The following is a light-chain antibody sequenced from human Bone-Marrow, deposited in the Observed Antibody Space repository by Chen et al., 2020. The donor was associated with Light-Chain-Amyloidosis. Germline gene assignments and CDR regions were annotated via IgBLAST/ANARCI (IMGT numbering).Light chain of an antibody. CDR3: QVWVRSSDRPV. V-gene: IGLV3-21*02. J-gene: IGLJ3*02. Sequence: SYVLTQPSSVSVAPGQTATIACGGNNIGSTSVHWYQQTPGQAPLLVVYDDSDRPSGIPERWSGANSGNTATLTISGVEAGDEADYYCQVWVRSSDRPVFGGGTKLTVL. CDR1: NIGSTS. CDR2: DDS.